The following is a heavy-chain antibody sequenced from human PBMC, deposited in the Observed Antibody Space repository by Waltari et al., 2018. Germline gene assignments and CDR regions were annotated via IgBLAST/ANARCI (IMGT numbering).Heavy chain of an antibody. Sequence: QVQLVQSGAELKKPGSSVKVSCKASGGTFSSYAISGVRQAPGQGLEWMGGIIPMFATANYAQKFQGRVTITADESTSTAYMDLSSLRSEDTAVYYCAREFSGSLDYWGQGTLVTVSS. V-gene: IGHV1-69*01. CDR3: AREFSGSLDY. CDR1: GGTFSSYA. D-gene: IGHD1-26*01. CDR2: IIPMFATA. J-gene: IGHJ4*02.